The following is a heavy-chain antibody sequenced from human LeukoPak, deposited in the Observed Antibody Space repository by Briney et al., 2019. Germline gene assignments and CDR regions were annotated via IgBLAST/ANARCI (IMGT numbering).Heavy chain of an antibody. CDR1: GDSVGSDNYY. CDR2: IYHNGGT. V-gene: IGHV4-61*03. D-gene: IGHD3-22*01. Sequence: SETLSLTCTVSGDSVGSDNYYWSWIRQLPGKGLEWIGYIYHNGGTKYNPSLRSRVTMSVDTSKNHVSLKLGSVTAADTAVYYCARDRRGYYDSRGYFDRWGQGTLVTVSS. J-gene: IGHJ4*02. CDR3: ARDRRGYYDSRGYFDR.